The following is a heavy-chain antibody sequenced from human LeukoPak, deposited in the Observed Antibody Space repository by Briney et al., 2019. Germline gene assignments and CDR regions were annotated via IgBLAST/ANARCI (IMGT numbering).Heavy chain of an antibody. V-gene: IGHV3-11*04. J-gene: IGHJ3*02. CDR2: ISSSGSTI. CDR1: GFTFSDYY. CDR3: ARSKYYSAFDI. D-gene: IGHD3-16*01. Sequence: GGSPRLSCAASGFTFSDYYMGWIRQAPGKGLEWVSYISSSGSTIYYADSVKGRFTISRDNAKNSLYLQMNSLRAEDTAVYYCARSKYYSAFDIWGQGTMVTVSS.